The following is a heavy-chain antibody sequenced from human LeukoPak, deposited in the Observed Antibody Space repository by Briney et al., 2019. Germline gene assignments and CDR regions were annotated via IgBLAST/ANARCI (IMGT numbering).Heavy chain of an antibody. V-gene: IGHV1-8*01. D-gene: IGHD3-22*01. Sequence: ASVKVSCKASGYTFTSYDINWVRQATGQGLEWMGWMNPNSGNTGYAQKFQGRVTMTRDMSTSTVYMELSSLRSEDTAVYYCARNYYDSSGYYYALDYWGQGTLVTVSS. CDR2: MNPNSGNT. CDR3: ARNYYDSSGYYYALDY. J-gene: IGHJ4*02. CDR1: GYTFTSYD.